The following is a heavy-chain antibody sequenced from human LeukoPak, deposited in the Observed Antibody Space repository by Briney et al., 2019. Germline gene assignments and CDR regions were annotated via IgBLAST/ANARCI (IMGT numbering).Heavy chain of an antibody. V-gene: IGHV4-34*01. D-gene: IGHD6-19*01. CDR3: ARLPGIAVAAANWFDP. J-gene: IGHJ5*02. Sequence: PSETLSHTCAVYGGSFSGYYWSWIRQPPGKGLEWIGEINHSGSTNYNPSLKSRVTISVDTSKNQFSLKLSSVTAADTAVYYCARLPGIAVAAANWFDPWGQGTLVTVS. CDR1: GGSFSGYY. CDR2: INHSGST.